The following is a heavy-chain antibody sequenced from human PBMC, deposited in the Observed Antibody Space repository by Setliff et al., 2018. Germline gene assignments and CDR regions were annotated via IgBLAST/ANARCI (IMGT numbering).Heavy chain of an antibody. J-gene: IGHJ5*02. Sequence: TLSLTCAVYGGSFSGYYWTWIRQPPGKGLEWIGEINHSGSTNYNPSLKSRVTISVDTSKNQFSLKLSSVTAADTAVYYCARGKGSWVLLRWFDPWGQGTLVTV. V-gene: IGHV4-34*01. CDR1: GGSFSGYY. CDR2: INHSGST. D-gene: IGHD3-10*01. CDR3: ARGKGSWVLLRWFDP.